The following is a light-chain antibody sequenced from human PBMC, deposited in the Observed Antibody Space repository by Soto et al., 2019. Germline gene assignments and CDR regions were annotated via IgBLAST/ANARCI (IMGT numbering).Light chain of an antibody. CDR2: DTS. Sequence: DIVMAESRDSLAVSLGERATINCKSSQSVLHSSNNKNTLAWYQHKPGQTPRLLIYDTSTRATGVPARFSGSRSGPEFTLTINSLQSEDFAIYYCQPYNNWPLTFGGGTKVDIK. J-gene: IGKJ4*01. V-gene: IGKV4-1*01. CDR1: QSVLHSSNNKNT. CDR3: QPYNNWPLT.